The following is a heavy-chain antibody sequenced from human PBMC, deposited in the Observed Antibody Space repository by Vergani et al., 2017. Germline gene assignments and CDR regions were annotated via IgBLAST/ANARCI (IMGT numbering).Heavy chain of an antibody. J-gene: IGHJ6*03. Sequence: QLQLQESDPGLVKPSETLSLTCTVSGGSIRSTFYYWGWIRQPPGKGLEWIVTIYYSGSTYYNPSLKSRVTISVDTSKNQFSLKLNSVTAADTAVYYCARHKEQLVPGNYYYYYYMDVWGKGTTVTVSS. CDR2: IYYSGST. D-gene: IGHD6-13*01. CDR1: GGSIRSTFYY. V-gene: IGHV4-39*01. CDR3: ARHKEQLVPGNYYYYYYMDV.